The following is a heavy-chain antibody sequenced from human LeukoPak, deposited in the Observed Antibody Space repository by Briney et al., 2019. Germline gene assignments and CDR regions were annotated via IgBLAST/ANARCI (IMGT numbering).Heavy chain of an antibody. D-gene: IGHD3-16*02. V-gene: IGHV3-33*08. CDR3: ARDVWDLSLSD. Sequence: GESLKISCVTSGISFSHYSMHWVRQAPGKGLEWVAVIWYDGSNDHYADSVKGRFNISRDNSKSTLYLQMNSLRAEDTAVYYCARDVWDLSLSDWGRGTLVIVSS. CDR1: GISFSHYS. CDR2: IWYDGSND. J-gene: IGHJ4*02.